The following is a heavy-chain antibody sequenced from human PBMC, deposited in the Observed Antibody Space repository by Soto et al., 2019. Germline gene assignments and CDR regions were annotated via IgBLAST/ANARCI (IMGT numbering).Heavy chain of an antibody. D-gene: IGHD3-3*01. Sequence: EVQLVESGGGLVKPGGSLRLSCAASGFTFSNAWMSWVRQAPGKGLEWVGRIKSKTDGGTTDYAAPVKGRFTISRDDSKNTLSLQMNSLKTEDTAVYYCTTATLRTTIFGVVIPWSGYYGMDVWGQGTTVTVSS. CDR3: TTATLRTTIFGVVIPWSGYYGMDV. J-gene: IGHJ6*02. CDR2: IKSKTDGGTT. V-gene: IGHV3-15*01. CDR1: GFTFSNAW.